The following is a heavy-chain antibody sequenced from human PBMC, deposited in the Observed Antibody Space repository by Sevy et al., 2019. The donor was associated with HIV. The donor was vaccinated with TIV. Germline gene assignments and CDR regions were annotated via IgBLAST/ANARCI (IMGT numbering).Heavy chain of an antibody. CDR2: ISSSSSYI. CDR1: GFTFSSYS. Sequence: GGSLRLSCAASGFTFSSYSMNWVRQAPGKGLEWVSSISSSSSYIYYADSVKGRFTISRVNAKNSLYLQMNSLRAEDTALYYCAREWKEYSSGPFDYWGQGTLVSVSS. J-gene: IGHJ4*02. V-gene: IGHV3-21*03. CDR3: AREWKEYSSGPFDY. D-gene: IGHD6-19*01.